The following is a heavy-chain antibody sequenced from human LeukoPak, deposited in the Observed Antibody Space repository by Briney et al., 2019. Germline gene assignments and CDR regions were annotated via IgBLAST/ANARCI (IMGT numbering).Heavy chain of an antibody. V-gene: IGHV4-59*01. J-gene: IGHJ4*02. CDR1: GGSISSYY. CDR3: ARGVYIAAAQYGY. D-gene: IGHD6-13*01. CDR2: IYYSGTT. Sequence: SETLSLTCTVPGGSISSYYWRWIRQPLGKGLEWIGYIYYSGTTNYNPSLKSRVTISVDTSKNQFSLKLSSVTAADTAVYYCARGVYIAAAQYGYWGQGTLVTVSS.